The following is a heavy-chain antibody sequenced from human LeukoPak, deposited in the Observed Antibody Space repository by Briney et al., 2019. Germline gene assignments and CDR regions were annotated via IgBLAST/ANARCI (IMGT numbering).Heavy chain of an antibody. D-gene: IGHD1-14*01. Sequence: SETLSLTCTVSGGSISSYYWSWIRQPPGKGLEWITYIYYSGSTNYNPSLKSRVTISVDTSKNQFSLKLSSVTAADTAVYYCAREPLEPRRTVDYWGHGTLVTVSS. CDR3: AREPLEPRRTVDY. CDR1: GGSISSYY. V-gene: IGHV4-59*12. CDR2: IYYSGST. J-gene: IGHJ4*01.